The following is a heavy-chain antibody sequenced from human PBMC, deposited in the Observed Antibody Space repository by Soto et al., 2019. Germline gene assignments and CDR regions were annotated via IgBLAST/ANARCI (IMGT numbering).Heavy chain of an antibody. J-gene: IGHJ3*02. CDR2: ISSSSSYI. CDR1: GFNFSDYS. CDR3: ATTRAIVEFAFDI. Sequence: GGSLRLSCVVSGFNFSDYSMNWVRQAPGKGLEWVSSISSSSSYIYYADSVKGRFTISRDNAKNSLYLQMNSLRAEDTAVYYCATTRAIVEFAFDIWGQGTMVTVSS. V-gene: IGHV3-21*01. D-gene: IGHD3-22*01.